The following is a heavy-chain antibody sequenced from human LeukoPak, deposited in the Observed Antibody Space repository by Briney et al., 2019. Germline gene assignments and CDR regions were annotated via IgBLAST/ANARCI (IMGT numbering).Heavy chain of an antibody. CDR1: GFTFSSYG. D-gene: IGHD3-22*01. CDR3: ARVLLPLYGMDV. J-gene: IGHJ6*02. Sequence: GRSLRLSCAASGFTFSSYGMHWVRQAPCKGLEWVAVIWYDGSNKYYADSVKGRFTISRDNSKNTLYLQMNSLRAEDTAVYYCARVLLPLYGMDVWGQGTTVTVSS. CDR2: IWYDGSNK. V-gene: IGHV3-33*01.